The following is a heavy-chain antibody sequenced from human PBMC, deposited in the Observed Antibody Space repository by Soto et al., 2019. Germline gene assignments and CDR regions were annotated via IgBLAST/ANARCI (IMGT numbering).Heavy chain of an antibody. Sequence: EVQLLESGGGLVQPGGSLRLSCAASGFTFSSYAMCWVRQAPGKGLEWVSAISGSGGSTYYADSVKGRFTISRDKSTNTLYLHMNSLRAEDTAVYYCARGSAYSDYDLEYWGQGTLVTVSS. CDR2: ISGSGGST. CDR3: ARGSAYSDYDLEY. V-gene: IGHV3-23*01. D-gene: IGHD4-17*01. J-gene: IGHJ4*02. CDR1: GFTFSSYA.